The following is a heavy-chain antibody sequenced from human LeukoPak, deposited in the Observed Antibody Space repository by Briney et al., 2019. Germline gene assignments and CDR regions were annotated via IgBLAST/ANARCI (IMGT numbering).Heavy chain of an antibody. V-gene: IGHV3-7*03. CDR1: GYTFGAYY. J-gene: IGHJ4*02. D-gene: IGHD6-19*01. Sequence: GGSLRLSCAASGYTFGAYYMPWVRQAPGKGLEWVANIKQDGSEKYYVDSVKGRFTISRDNANNSLYLQMNSLRAEDTAVYYCARMSGIAVAAIWISYFDYWGQGTLVTVSS. CDR3: ARMSGIAVAAIWISYFDY. CDR2: IKQDGSEK.